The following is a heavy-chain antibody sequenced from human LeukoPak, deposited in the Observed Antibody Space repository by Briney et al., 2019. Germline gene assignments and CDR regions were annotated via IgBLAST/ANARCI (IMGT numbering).Heavy chain of an antibody. CDR2: INPNSGGT. D-gene: IGHD3-22*01. J-gene: IGHJ4*02. CDR3: ARGAPYYYDSSGYWITFDY. V-gene: IGHV1-2*02. CDR1: GYTFASYY. Sequence: GASVKVSCKASGYTFASYYMHWVRQAPGQGLDWRGWINPNSGGTNYAQKFQGRVTMTRDTSISTAYMELSRLRSDDTAVYYCARGAPYYYDSSGYWITFDYWGQGTLVTVSS.